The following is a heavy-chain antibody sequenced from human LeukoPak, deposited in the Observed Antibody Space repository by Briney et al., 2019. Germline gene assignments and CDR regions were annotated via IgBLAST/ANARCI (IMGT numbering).Heavy chain of an antibody. V-gene: IGHV1-2*02. CDR1: GYTFTGYY. D-gene: IGHD6-13*01. CDR3: ARMYSSGWSRWYFDY. J-gene: IGHJ4*02. CDR2: INPNSGGT. Sequence: ASVKVSCKASGYTFTGYYMHWVRQAPGQGLEWVGWINPNSGGTNYAQKFQGRVTMTRDTSISTAYMELSRLRSDDTAVYYCARMYSSGWSRWYFDYWGQGTLVTVSS.